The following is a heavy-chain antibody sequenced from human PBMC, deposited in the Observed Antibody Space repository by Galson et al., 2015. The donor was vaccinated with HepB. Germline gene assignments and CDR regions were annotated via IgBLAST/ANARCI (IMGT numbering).Heavy chain of an antibody. CDR1: GYTFTSYG. V-gene: IGHV1-18*04. J-gene: IGHJ6*02. Sequence: SVKVSCKASGYTFTSYGISWVRQAPGQGLEWMGWISAYNGNTNYAQKLQGRVTMTTDTSTSTAYMELRSLRSDDTAVYYCAISGYSSSWHTGYYYYGMDVWGQGTTVTVSS. CDR2: ISAYNGNT. CDR3: AISGYSSSWHTGYYYYGMDV. D-gene: IGHD6-13*01.